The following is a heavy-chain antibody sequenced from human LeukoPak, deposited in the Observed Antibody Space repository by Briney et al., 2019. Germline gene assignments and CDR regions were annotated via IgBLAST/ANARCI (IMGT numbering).Heavy chain of an antibody. Sequence: PGGSLRLSCAASGFTFSRYWIHWVRQAPGKGLEWVSRINPDGSTTTYADSVKGRFTISRDNAQNTVYLQMNSLRAEDTAVYYSARVLSGSWDWFDPWGQGTLGTGSS. CDR2: INPDGSTT. CDR3: ARVLSGSWDWFDP. V-gene: IGHV3-74*01. D-gene: IGHD3-22*01. J-gene: IGHJ5*01. CDR1: GFTFSRYW.